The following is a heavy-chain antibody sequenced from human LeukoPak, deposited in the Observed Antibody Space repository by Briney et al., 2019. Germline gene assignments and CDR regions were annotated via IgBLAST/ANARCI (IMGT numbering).Heavy chain of an antibody. V-gene: IGHV3-21*01. D-gene: IGHD6-13*01. CDR1: GFTLRSYT. CDR2: IGSTITYI. J-gene: IGHJ4*02. CDR3: VGGQQQLEDY. Sequence: GGSLRLSCAASGFTLRSYTMNWVRQAPGKGLEWVSSIGSTITYINYADSVKGRFIISRDNTKNSVYLQMDSLRVEDTAVYYCVGGQQQLEDYWGQGTLVIVSS.